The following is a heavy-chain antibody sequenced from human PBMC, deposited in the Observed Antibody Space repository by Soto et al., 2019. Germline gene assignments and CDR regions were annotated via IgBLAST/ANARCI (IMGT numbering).Heavy chain of an antibody. V-gene: IGHV2-5*02. CDR2: IYWDDDK. Sequence: QITLKESGPTLVKPTQTLTLTCTFSGFSLSTSEVGVGWIRQPPGKALEWLALIYWDDDKRYSPSLKSRLTITSDSSKNQVDLTMTTMDPVDTATYYCAHSRVGSSGGSCSFHWGQGTLVTVSS. J-gene: IGHJ4*02. CDR3: AHSRVGSSGGSCSFH. CDR1: GFSLSTSEVG. D-gene: IGHD2-15*01.